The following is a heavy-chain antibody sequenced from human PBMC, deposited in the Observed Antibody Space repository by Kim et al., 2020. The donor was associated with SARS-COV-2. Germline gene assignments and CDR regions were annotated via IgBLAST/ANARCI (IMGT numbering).Heavy chain of an antibody. D-gene: IGHD2-15*01. V-gene: IGHV4-34*01. Sequence: SETLSLTCAVYGGSFSGYYWSWIRQPPGKGLEWIGEINHSGSTNYNPSLKSRVTISVDTSKNQFSLKLSSVTAADTAVYYCARNGEGGYCSGGSCYYYYGMDVWGQGTTVTVSS. CDR1: GGSFSGYY. CDR2: INHSGST. CDR3: ARNGEGGYCSGGSCYYYYGMDV. J-gene: IGHJ6*02.